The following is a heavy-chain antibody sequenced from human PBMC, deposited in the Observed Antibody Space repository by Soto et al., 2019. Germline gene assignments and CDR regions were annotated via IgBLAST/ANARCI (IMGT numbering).Heavy chain of an antibody. D-gene: IGHD3-10*01. J-gene: IGHJ4*02. Sequence: PVGSLRLSCASSVFTFSSYSMNCVRHSPGKGLEWVSSISSSSSYIYYADSVKGRFTISRDNAKNSLYLQMNSLRAEDTAVYYCARGTYYYGSGSYGLDYWGQGTLVTVSS. CDR1: VFTFSSYS. CDR2: ISSSSSYI. V-gene: IGHV3-21*01. CDR3: ARGTYYYGSGSYGLDY.